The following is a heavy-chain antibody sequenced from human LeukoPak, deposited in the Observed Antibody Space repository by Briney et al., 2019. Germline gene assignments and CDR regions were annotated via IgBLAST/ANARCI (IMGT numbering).Heavy chain of an antibody. Sequence: ASVKVSCKASGFTFTSYYMHWVRQAPGQGLEWMGIINPTGGNTRYAQKFQGRVTMTRDTSASTAYMELSSLRSEDTAVYYCARDGVEMATSYFDYWGQGTLVTVSS. CDR2: INPTGGNT. V-gene: IGHV1-46*01. D-gene: IGHD5-24*01. CDR1: GFTFTSYY. CDR3: ARDGVEMATSYFDY. J-gene: IGHJ4*02.